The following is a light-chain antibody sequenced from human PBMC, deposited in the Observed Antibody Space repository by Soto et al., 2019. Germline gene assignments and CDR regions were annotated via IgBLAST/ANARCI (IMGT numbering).Light chain of an antibody. CDR2: DSS. CDR3: QQRRNWPPIT. Sequence: EIVLAQSPDTLSLSPGERVTLSCRASQRVSNSYLVWYQQKPGQAPKLLIYDSSTRATGIPDRFSGSGSGTDFTLTISSLEPEDFAVYYCQQRRNWPPITFGQGTRLEIK. J-gene: IGKJ5*01. CDR1: QRVSNSY. V-gene: IGKV3D-20*02.